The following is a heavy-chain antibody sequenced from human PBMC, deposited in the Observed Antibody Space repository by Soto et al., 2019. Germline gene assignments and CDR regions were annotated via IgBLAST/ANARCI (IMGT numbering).Heavy chain of an antibody. V-gene: IGHV1-46*01. CDR1: GDSVSNDY. J-gene: IGHJ6*02. CDR3: AKGRGGKTVANFGMDV. D-gene: IGHD3-16*01. Sequence: ASVKVSCRASGDSVSNDYLHWVRQAPGQGFEWLGLISPFGGATAYAQRLKGRVTVTMDKSSTSFYLELSSLRSDDTAVYYCAKGRGGKTVANFGMDVWGQGVTVTVSS. CDR2: ISPFGGAT.